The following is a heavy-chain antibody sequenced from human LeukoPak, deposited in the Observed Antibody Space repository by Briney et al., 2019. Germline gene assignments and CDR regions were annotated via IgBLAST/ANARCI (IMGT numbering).Heavy chain of an antibody. CDR1: GFTFSSYG. CDR3: ARGSRYGDYRDYFDY. V-gene: IGHV3-33*01. Sequence: GGSLRLSCAASGFTFSSYGMHWVRQAPGKGREWAAVIWYDGSNKYYADSVKGRFTISRDNSKNTLYLQMNSLRAEDTAVYYCARGSRYGDYRDYFDYWGQGTLVTVSS. CDR2: IWYDGSNK. J-gene: IGHJ4*02. D-gene: IGHD4-17*01.